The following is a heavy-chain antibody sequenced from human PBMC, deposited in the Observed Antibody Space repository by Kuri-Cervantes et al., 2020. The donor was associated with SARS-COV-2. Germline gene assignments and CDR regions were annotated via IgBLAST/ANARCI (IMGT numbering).Heavy chain of an antibody. D-gene: IGHD2-21*01. V-gene: IGHV1-69*05. CDR2: IIPIFGTA. CDR3: ALLAYCGGDCYGTDFDF. J-gene: IGHJ4*02. Sequence: SVKVSCKASGGTFSSYAISWVRQAPGQGLEWMGGIIPIFGTANYAQKFQGRVTITTDESTSTAYMELSSLRSEDTAVYYCALLAYCGGDCYGTDFDFWGQGTLVTVSS. CDR1: GGTFSSYA.